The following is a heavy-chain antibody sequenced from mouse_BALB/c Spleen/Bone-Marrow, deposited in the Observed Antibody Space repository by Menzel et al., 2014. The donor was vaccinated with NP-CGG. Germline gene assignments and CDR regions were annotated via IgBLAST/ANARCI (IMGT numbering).Heavy chain of an antibody. CDR1: GYAFSSSW. J-gene: IGHJ4*01. V-gene: IGHV1-82*01. Sequence: VMLVESGPELVKPGASVKISCKASGYAFSSSWMNWVKQRPGQGLEWIGRIYPGDGDTNYNGNFKGKATLTADKSSSTAYMQLSSLTSVDSAIYFCANYYGSSQGAMDYWGQGTSVTVSS. CDR3: ANYYGSSQGAMDY. CDR2: IYPGDGDT. D-gene: IGHD1-1*01.